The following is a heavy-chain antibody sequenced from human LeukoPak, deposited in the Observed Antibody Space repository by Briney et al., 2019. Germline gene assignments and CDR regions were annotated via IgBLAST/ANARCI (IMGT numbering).Heavy chain of an antibody. Sequence: SGTLSLTCAVSGGSISSTSWWTWVRQPPGKGLEWIGDIFHTGSTNYNPSLKSRVTISVDKSKNQFSLKLSSVTAADTAVYYCARALPWFGELNGGGWFDPWGQGTLVTVSS. J-gene: IGHJ5*02. D-gene: IGHD3-10*01. CDR2: IFHTGST. V-gene: IGHV4-4*02. CDR1: GGSISSTSW. CDR3: ARALPWFGELNGGGWFDP.